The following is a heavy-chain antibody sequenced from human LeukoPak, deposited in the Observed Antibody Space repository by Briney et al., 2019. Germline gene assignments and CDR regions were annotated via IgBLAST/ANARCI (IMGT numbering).Heavy chain of an antibody. CDR3: ARLQEMATRRPYFDY. D-gene: IGHD5-24*01. Sequence: SETLSLTFTVSGGSISSYYWSWIRQPPGKGLEWIGYIYYSGSTNYNPSLKSRVTISVDTSKNQFSLKLSSVTAADTAVYYCARLQEMATRRPYFDYWGQGTLVTVSS. CDR2: IYYSGST. CDR1: GGSISSYY. J-gene: IGHJ4*02. V-gene: IGHV4-59*08.